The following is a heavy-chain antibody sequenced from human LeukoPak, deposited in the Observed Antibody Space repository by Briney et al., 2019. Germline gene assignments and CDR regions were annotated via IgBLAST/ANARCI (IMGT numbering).Heavy chain of an antibody. CDR1: GYSISSGYY. Sequence: SETLSLTCTVSGYSISSGYYWGWIRQPPGKGLEWIGSVFRTGSTYYSASLKSRVSISVDTTKNHFALKVTSVTAADTAMYFCARRVGFYGSGSLNYFDPWGQGILVSVSS. CDR3: ARRVGFYGSGSLNYFDP. CDR2: VFRTGST. V-gene: IGHV4-38-2*02. D-gene: IGHD3-10*01. J-gene: IGHJ5*01.